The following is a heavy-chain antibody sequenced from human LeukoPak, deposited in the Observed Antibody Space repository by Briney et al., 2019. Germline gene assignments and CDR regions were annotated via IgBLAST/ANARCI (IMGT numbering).Heavy chain of an antibody. D-gene: IGHD1-1*01. Sequence: TGGSLRLSCAASEFAFSNYWMHWVRQAPGWGLIWVSRINSDGSLTNYADSVKGRFTISRDNAKNTLYLQMNSLRAEDTAVYYCARDYGTTGTLDYWGQGTLVTVSS. CDR2: INSDGSLT. CDR3: ARDYGTTGTLDY. J-gene: IGHJ4*02. V-gene: IGHV3-74*01. CDR1: EFAFSNYW.